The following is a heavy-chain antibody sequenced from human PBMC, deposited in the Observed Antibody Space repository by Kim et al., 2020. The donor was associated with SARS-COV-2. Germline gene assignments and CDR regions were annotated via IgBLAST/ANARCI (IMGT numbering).Heavy chain of an antibody. CDR2: ISSSSSSI. V-gene: IGHV3-21*01. CDR3: ATVPRYYDTSGYLSDY. Sequence: GGSLRLSCAASGFTFSSYSLQWVRQAPGKGLEWVSSISSSSSSIYYADSMKGRFTISRDNAKNSLYLQMNSLRSEDTAVYYCATVPRYYDTSGYLSDYWGQGTLVTVSS. CDR1: GFTFSSYS. D-gene: IGHD3-22*01. J-gene: IGHJ4*02.